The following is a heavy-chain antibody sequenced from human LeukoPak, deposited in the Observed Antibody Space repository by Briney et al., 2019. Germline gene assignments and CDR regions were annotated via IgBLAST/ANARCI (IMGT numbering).Heavy chain of an antibody. J-gene: IGHJ6*03. V-gene: IGHV3-48*01. CDR1: GFTFSTHT. CDR2: ISGSSNVI. CDR3: ARGLYYMDV. Sequence: GGSLRLSCAASGFTFSTHTMAWVRQAPGKGLGWLSYISGSSNVIYYADSVKGRFTISRDNAKDPLYLQMNSLKAEDTAVYYCARGLYYMDVWGKGTTVTVSS.